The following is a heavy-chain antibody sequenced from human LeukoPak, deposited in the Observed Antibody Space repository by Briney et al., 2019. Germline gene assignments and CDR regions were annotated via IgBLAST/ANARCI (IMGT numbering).Heavy chain of an antibody. CDR3: ARVTTRGNWFDP. Sequence: SQTLSLTCTVSGGSISSGVYYWSWIRQHPGKGLEWIGYIYYSGSTYYNPSLKSRVTISVDTSKNQFSLKLSSVTAADTAVYYCARVTTRGNWFDPWGQGTLVTVSS. CDR1: GGSISSGVYY. CDR2: IYYSGST. J-gene: IGHJ5*02. V-gene: IGHV4-31*03. D-gene: IGHD1-14*01.